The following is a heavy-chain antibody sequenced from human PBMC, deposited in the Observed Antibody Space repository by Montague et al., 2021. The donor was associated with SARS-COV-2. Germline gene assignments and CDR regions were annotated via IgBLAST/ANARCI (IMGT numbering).Heavy chain of an antibody. V-gene: IGHV4-59*08. Sequence: NNNPSLTSRVTMSVDTSKNQFSLKVNSVTAADTAVYYCARHYSATLPAVYWGQGALVTVSS. CDR3: ARHYSATLPAVY. D-gene: IGHD5-18*01. J-gene: IGHJ4*02.